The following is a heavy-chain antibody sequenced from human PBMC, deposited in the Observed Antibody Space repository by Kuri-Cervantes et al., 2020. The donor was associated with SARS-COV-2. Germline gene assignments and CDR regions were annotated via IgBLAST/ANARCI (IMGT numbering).Heavy chain of an antibody. CDR2: INPSGGST. J-gene: IGHJ4*02. Sequence: ASVNVSCKACGYTFSSYGISWVRQAPGQGLEWMGIINPSGGSTSYAQKFQGRVTMTRDTSTSTVYMELSSLRSEDTAVYYCAGGGSSGYLDYWGQGTLVTVSS. V-gene: IGHV1-46*01. CDR1: GYTFSSYG. D-gene: IGHD6-13*01. CDR3: AGGGSSGYLDY.